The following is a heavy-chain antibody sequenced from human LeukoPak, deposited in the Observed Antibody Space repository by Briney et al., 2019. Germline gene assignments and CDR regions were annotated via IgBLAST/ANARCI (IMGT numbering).Heavy chain of an antibody. CDR3: AIVDTTVGFDY. CDR2: VSAYNGNT. J-gene: IGHJ4*02. CDR1: GYTFTTYG. D-gene: IGHD5-18*01. V-gene: IGHV1-18*04. Sequence: ASVKVSCKTSGYTFTTYGITWVRQAPGQGLEWMGWVSAYNGNTAYAQKFQGGVTVTTDTSTRTASMDLRSLRSGDTAVYYCAIVDTTVGFDYWGQGTLVTVSS.